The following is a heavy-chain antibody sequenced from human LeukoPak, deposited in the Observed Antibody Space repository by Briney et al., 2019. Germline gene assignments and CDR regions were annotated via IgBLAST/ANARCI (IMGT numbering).Heavy chain of an antibody. D-gene: IGHD2-2*01. CDR2: INHSGST. CDR1: GGSFSGYY. CDR3: ARDAGYCSSTSCYLDY. V-gene: IGHV4-34*01. J-gene: IGHJ4*02. Sequence: RPSETLSLTCAVYGGSFSGYYWGWIRQPTGKGLEWVGEINHSGSTNYNPSLKSRVTISVDTSKNQFSLKLSSVTAADTAVYYCARDAGYCSSTSCYLDYWGQGTLVSVSS.